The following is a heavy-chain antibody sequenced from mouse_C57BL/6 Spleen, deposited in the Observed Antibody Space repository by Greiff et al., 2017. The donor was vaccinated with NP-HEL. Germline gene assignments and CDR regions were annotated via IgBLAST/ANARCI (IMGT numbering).Heavy chain of an antibody. D-gene: IGHD2-4*01. V-gene: IGHV1-54*01. Sequence: QVHVKQSGAELVRPGTSVKVSCKASGYAFTNYLIEWVKQRPGQGLEWIGVINPGSGGTTSNEKLKGKATLTADESSSTAYMQLSSLTSEDSAVYFCARSRVYDYDESFYYYAMDYWGQGTSVTVSS. CDR3: ARSRVYDYDESFYYYAMDY. J-gene: IGHJ4*01. CDR1: GYAFTNYL. CDR2: INPGSGGT.